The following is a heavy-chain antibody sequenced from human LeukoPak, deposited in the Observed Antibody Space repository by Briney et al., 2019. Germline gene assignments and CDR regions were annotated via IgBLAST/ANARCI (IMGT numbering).Heavy chain of an antibody. J-gene: IGHJ5*02. CDR1: GGSINSYY. V-gene: IGHV4-59*12. Sequence: SETPSLTCTVSGGSINSYYWTWIRQPPGKGLEWIGSIYYSGSTYYNPSLKSRVTISVDTSKNQFSLKLSSVTAADTAVYYCARDREAAAGTGGGWFDPWGQGTLVTVSS. D-gene: IGHD6-13*01. CDR2: IYYSGST. CDR3: ARDREAAAGTGGGWFDP.